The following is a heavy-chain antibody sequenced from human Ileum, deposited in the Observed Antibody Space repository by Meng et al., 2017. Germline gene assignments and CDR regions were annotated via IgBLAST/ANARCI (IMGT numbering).Heavy chain of an antibody. V-gene: IGHV4-39*01. CDR1: GGSISTSGYY. CDR3: VRSSGWVRTGFDP. J-gene: IGHJ5*02. Sequence: QPPLQESGPGLVKPSGALSLTSSVSGGSISTSGYYWGWIRQPPGKGLEWIGSIGHSGITYYTPSLKSRVTVSIDTSKSQFSLKLTSVTAADTAVYYCVRSSGWVRTGFDPWGQGTLVTVSS. D-gene: IGHD6-19*01. CDR2: IGHSGIT.